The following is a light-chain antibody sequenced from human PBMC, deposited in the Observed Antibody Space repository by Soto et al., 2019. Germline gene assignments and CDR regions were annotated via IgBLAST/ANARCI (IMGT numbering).Light chain of an antibody. V-gene: IGKV1-33*01. Sequence: DIQMTPSPYSLSASVGDRVTITCQASQDISNYFNWYQQKPGKAPKLLIYDASNLETGVPSRFSGSGCGTDFTFTISSLQPEDIATYYCLQYDNLPITFGPGTKVDI. J-gene: IGKJ3*01. CDR2: DAS. CDR3: LQYDNLPIT. CDR1: QDISNY.